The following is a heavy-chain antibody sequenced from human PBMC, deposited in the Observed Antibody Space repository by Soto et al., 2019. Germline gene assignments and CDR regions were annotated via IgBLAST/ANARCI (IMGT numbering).Heavy chain of an antibody. CDR2: ISYDGGNE. Sequence: QVQRVESGGGVVQPGRSLRLSCAASRFSFSTYAIHWVRQAPGKGLEGVAGISYDGGNEYYADSVKGRFTISRDNSKSALYLKMNSLGPDDTAVYYCARDRSGSHEIDDSLDIWGRGTMVTVSS. CDR3: ARDRSGSHEIDDSLDI. J-gene: IGHJ3*02. D-gene: IGHD1-26*01. CDR1: RFSFSTYA. V-gene: IGHV3-30-3*01.